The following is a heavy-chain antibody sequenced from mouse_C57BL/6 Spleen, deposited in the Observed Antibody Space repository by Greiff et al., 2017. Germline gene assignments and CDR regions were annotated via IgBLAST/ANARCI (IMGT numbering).Heavy chain of an antibody. CDR3: ARFDGYYVYAMDY. CDR2: INPSTGGT. CDR1: GYSFTGYY. V-gene: IGHV1-42*01. Sequence: VQLQQSGPELVKPGASVKISCKASGYSFTGYYMNWVKQSPEKSLEWIGEINPSTGGTTYNQKFKAKATLTVDKSSSTAYMQLKSLTSEDSAVYYCARFDGYYVYAMDYWGQGTSVTVSS. J-gene: IGHJ4*01. D-gene: IGHD2-3*01.